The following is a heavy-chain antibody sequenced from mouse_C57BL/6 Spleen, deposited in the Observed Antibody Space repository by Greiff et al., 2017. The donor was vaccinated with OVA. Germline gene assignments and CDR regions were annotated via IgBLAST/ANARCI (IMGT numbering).Heavy chain of an antibody. Sequence: EVKLMESGGDLVKPGGSLKLSCAASGFTFSSYGMSWVRQTPDKRLEWVATISSGGSYTYYPDSVKGRFTISRDNAKNTLYLQMSSLKSEDTAMYYCARHPTGNYFDYWGQGTTLTVSS. CDR1: GFTFSSYG. V-gene: IGHV5-6*01. CDR2: ISSGGSYT. D-gene: IGHD4-1*02. CDR3: ARHPTGNYFDY. J-gene: IGHJ2*01.